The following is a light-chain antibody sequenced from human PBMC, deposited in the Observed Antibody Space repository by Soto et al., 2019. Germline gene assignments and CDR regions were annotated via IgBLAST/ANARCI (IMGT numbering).Light chain of an antibody. CDR3: QQYSNWPLT. Sequence: EIVMTQSPATLSVSPGERVTLSCRASQSVSSNLAWYQQKPGQAPRLLIYGASTRATGISARCSGSGSETEFTLTISSLQPEAFAVYHCQQYSNWPLTFGQGTRLEIK. CDR1: QSVSSN. CDR2: GAS. J-gene: IGKJ5*01. V-gene: IGKV3-15*01.